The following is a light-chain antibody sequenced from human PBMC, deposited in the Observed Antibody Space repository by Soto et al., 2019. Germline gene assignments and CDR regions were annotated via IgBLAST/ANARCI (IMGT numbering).Light chain of an antibody. CDR3: QQWSSSPRT. J-gene: IGKJ2*01. CDR1: QGISSF. CDR2: AAS. V-gene: IGKV1-9*01. Sequence: IQLTQSPSSLSASVGDRVTITCRASQGISSFLAWYQQKPGKAPKLLIYAASTLQTGVPSRFSGSGSGTDFTLTISSLQPEDFAVYYCQQWSSSPRTFGQGTKLEIK.